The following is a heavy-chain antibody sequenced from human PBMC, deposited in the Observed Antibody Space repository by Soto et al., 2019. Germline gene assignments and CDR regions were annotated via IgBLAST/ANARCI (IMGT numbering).Heavy chain of an antibody. D-gene: IGHD3-10*01. V-gene: IGHV4-34*01. CDR3: ASAPRFGELLYDWFDP. CDR2: INHSGST. Sequence: PSETLSLTCAVYGGSFSGYYWSWIRQPPGKGLEWIGEINHSGSTNYNPSLKSRVTISVDTSKNQFSLKLSSVTAADTAVYYCASAPRFGELLYDWFDPWGQGTLVTVS. J-gene: IGHJ5*02. CDR1: GGSFSGYY.